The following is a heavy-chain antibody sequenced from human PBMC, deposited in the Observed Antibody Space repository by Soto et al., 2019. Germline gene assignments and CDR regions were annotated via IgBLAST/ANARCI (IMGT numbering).Heavy chain of an antibody. V-gene: IGHV2-5*02. CDR1: GFSLSTSGVR. Sequence: ESGPTLMHPRQALTLTSTFSGFSLSTSGVRVGWLRQPPGKALEWLALIYWDDDKRYSPSLKSRLTITKDTSKNQVVLTMTNMDPVDTATYYCAHRQASWSDYPDWFDPWGQGTLVTVSS. D-gene: IGHD4-17*01. J-gene: IGHJ5*02. CDR2: IYWDDDK. CDR3: AHRQASWSDYPDWFDP.